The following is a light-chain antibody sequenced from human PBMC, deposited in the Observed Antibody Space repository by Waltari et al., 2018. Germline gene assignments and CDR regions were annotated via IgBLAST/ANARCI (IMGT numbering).Light chain of an antibody. CDR2: STA. J-gene: IGKJ4*01. CDR3: QQSYSTPLA. V-gene: IGKV1-39*01. CDR1: HSISSY. Sequence: TCVASHSISSYLNWYQQAPGKARKRLIYSTASLQSGVPARFSGSGSETDFTLTISSLQPEDFATYYGQQSYSTPLAFGGGTKVEIK.